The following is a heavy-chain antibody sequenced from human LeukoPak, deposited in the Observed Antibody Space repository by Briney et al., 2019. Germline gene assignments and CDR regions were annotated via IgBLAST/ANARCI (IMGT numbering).Heavy chain of an antibody. CDR1: GGSISSYY. CDR2: IHYSGRT. D-gene: IGHD6-19*01. Sequence: PSETLSLTCTVSGGSISSYYWGWIRLPPGKGLEYIGSIHYSGRTYYNPSLESRVTISVDTSKNQFSLELSSVNAADTAVYYCARPNTSGWRSYFDYWGQGSLVTVSS. CDR3: ARPNTSGWRSYFDY. J-gene: IGHJ4*02. V-gene: IGHV4-39*01.